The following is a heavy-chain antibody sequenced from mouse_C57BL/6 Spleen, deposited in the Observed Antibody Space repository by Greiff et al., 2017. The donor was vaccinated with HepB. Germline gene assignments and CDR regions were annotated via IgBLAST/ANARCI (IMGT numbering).Heavy chain of an antibody. Sequence: VQLVESGPELVKPGASVKISCKASGYAFSSSWMNWVKQRPGKGLEWIGRIYPGDGDTNYNGKFKGKATLTADKSSSTAYMQLSSLTSEDSAVYFCARNYYDVPFDDWGQGTTLTVSS. V-gene: IGHV1-82*01. D-gene: IGHD1-1*01. CDR1: GYAFSSSW. CDR2: IYPGDGDT. J-gene: IGHJ2*01. CDR3: ARNYYDVPFDD.